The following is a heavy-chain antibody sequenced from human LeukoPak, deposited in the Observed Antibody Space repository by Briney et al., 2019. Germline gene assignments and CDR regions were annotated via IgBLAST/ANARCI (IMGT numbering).Heavy chain of an antibody. CDR1: GFTFSSYS. CDR2: ISSSSSYI. J-gene: IGHJ4*02. Sequence: GGSLRLSCAASGFTFSSYSMNWVRQAPGQGPEWVSSISSSSSYIYYADSVKSRFTISRDNAKNSLYLQMNSLRAEDTAVYYCARDVVQDRYSGYFDYWGQGTLVTVSS. V-gene: IGHV3-21*01. D-gene: IGHD1-26*01. CDR3: ARDVVQDRYSGYFDY.